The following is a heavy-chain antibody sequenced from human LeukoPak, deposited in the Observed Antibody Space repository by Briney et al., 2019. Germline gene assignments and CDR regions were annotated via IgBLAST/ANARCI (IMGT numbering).Heavy chain of an antibody. CDR1: GFTFSNAY. CDR3: TTERDGYNRPNDY. D-gene: IGHD5-24*01. V-gene: IGHV3-15*07. J-gene: IGHJ4*02. CDR2: KPKTDGETT. Sequence: GGSLRLSCAASGFTFSNAYMNWVRQAPGKGLEWVGRKPKTDGETTDYAAPVKGRFTISRGDSKNTLYLQMNSLKTEDTAVYYCTTERDGYNRPNDYWGQGTLVTVSS.